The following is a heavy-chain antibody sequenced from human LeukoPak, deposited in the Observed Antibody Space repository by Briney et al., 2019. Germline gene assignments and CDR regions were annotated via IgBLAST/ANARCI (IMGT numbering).Heavy chain of an antibody. CDR1: GFTFSSYS. D-gene: IGHD4-17*01. V-gene: IGHV3-21*01. CDR3: ASYGDYVDFYYYYYMDV. J-gene: IGHJ6*03. CDR2: ISSSSSYI. Sequence: PGGSLRLSCAASGFTFSSYSMNWVRQAPGKGPEWVSSISSSSSYIYYADSVKGRFTISRDNAKNSLYLQMNSLRAEDTAVYYCASYGDYVDFYYYYYMDVWGKGTTVTVSS.